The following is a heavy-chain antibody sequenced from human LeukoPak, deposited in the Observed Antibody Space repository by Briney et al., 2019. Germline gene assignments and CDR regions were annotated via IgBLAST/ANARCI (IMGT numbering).Heavy chain of an antibody. CDR1: GGSIRSNNHY. V-gene: IGHV4-39*07. CDR3: ARVELIVALPTSFDP. D-gene: IGHD5-12*01. CDR2: IYFNGNI. J-gene: IGHJ5*02. Sequence: SETLSLTCTVSGGSIRSNNHYWGWIRQPPGKGLEWIGNIYFNGNIAYNPSLQSRVTISVDTSKNQFSLRLNSVTSADTAMYYCARVELIVALPTSFDPWGQGTLVTVSS.